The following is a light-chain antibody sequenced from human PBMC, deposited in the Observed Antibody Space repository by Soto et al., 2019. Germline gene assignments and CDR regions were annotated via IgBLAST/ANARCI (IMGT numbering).Light chain of an antibody. V-gene: IGKV3-15*01. CDR1: QSVSSN. J-gene: IGKJ1*01. CDR2: GAS. Sequence: EIVMTQSPDTLSVSTGERVTLSCRASQSVSSNLAWYQHKPGQPPRLLIYGASTRATTIPGRLSGSGSGPEFTLAISSLQSEDFAVYYCQQYNYWPRTLGQGTKVAI. CDR3: QQYNYWPRT.